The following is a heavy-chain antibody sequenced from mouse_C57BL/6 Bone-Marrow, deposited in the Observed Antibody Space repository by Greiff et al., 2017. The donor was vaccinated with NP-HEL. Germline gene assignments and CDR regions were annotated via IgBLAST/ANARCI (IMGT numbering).Heavy chain of an antibody. CDR1: GFTFSSYG. CDR2: ISSGGSYT. J-gene: IGHJ3*01. D-gene: IGHD2-4*01. V-gene: IGHV5-6*02. Sequence: DVKLVESGGDLVKPGGSLKLSCAASGFTFSSYGMSWVRQTPDKRLEWVATISSGGSYTYYPDSVKGRFTISRDNAKNTLYLQMSSLKSEDTAMYYCARPIYDYDAWFAYWGQGTLVTVSA. CDR3: ARPIYDYDAWFAY.